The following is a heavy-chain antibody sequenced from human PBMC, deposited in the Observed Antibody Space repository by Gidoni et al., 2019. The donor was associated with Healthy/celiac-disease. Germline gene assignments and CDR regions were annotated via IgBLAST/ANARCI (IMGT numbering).Heavy chain of an antibody. Sequence: QVQLVESGGGVVQPGRPLGLSCAASGFTFSSYGMHWVRQAPGKGLEWVAVISYDGSNKYYADSVKGRFTISRDNSKNTLYLQMNSLRAEDTAVYYCARAAPSIAAAGTGTDYWGQGTLVTVSS. D-gene: IGHD6-13*01. CDR3: ARAAPSIAAAGTGTDY. CDR1: GFTFSSYG. V-gene: IGHV3-30*03. J-gene: IGHJ4*02. CDR2: ISYDGSNK.